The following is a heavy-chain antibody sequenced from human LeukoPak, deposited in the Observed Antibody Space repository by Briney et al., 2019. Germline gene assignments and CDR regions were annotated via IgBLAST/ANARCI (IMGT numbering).Heavy chain of an antibody. CDR2: IYYSGST. J-gene: IGHJ4*02. CDR3: AKTTSGDYVPFDY. D-gene: IGHD4-17*01. Sequence: PSETLSLTCTVSGGSISSSSYSWGWIRQPPGKGLEWIGSIYYSGSTYYNPSLKSRVTISVDTSKNQFSLKLSSVTAADTAVYYCAKTTSGDYVPFDYWGQGTLVTVSS. V-gene: IGHV4-39*01. CDR1: GGSISSSSYS.